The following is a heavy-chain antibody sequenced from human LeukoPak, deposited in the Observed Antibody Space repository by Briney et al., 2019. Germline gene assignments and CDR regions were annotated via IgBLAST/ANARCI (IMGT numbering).Heavy chain of an antibody. Sequence: GGSLRLSCAASGFTFSSYSMNWVRQAPGKGLEWVSLISWDGGSTYYADSVKGRFTISRDNSKNSLYLQMNSLRTEDTALYYCAKDNGPFYDSSGYFDWWGQGTLVTVSS. CDR2: ISWDGGST. CDR3: AKDNGPFYDSSGYFDW. V-gene: IGHV3-43*01. J-gene: IGHJ5*01. CDR1: GFTFSSYS. D-gene: IGHD3-22*01.